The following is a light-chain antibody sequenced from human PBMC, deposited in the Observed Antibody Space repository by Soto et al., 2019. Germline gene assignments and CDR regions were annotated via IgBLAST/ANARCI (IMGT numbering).Light chain of an antibody. CDR3: QHYNKWTA. V-gene: IGKV3-15*01. Sequence: EIVMTQSPATLSVSPGERATLSCRASQSVRSKFACYQQKPGQAPRLLIYDASTRAPGVPARFSGSGSGTVFTLSISSLQSEDFAVYSCQHYNKWTAFGQGTKVEIK. J-gene: IGKJ1*01. CDR2: DAS. CDR1: QSVRSK.